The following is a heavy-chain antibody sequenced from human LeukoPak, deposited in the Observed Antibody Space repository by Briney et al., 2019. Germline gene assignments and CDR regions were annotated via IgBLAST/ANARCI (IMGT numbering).Heavy chain of an antibody. CDR3: VKDISGWSYFDY. V-gene: IGHV3-9*01. D-gene: IGHD6-19*01. J-gene: IGHJ4*02. CDR1: GVICEQYG. Sequence: GGSLRLSCEVSGVICEQYGMHWVRQAPGKGLEWVAGISWNGVTINYGDSVKGRFTISRDNAKSFLYLQMNSLRPEDTALYYCVKDISGWSYFDYWGQGTRVTVSP. CDR2: ISWNGVTI.